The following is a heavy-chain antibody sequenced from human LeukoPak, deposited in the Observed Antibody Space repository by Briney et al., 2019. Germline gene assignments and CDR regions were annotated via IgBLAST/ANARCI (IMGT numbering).Heavy chain of an antibody. CDR3: ARSDRWELRADDAFDV. V-gene: IGHV4-61*02. D-gene: IGHD1-26*01. CDR2: IYTSGST. J-gene: IGHJ3*01. Sequence: SQTLSLTCTVSGGSISSGSYYWRWIRQPAGKGLEWIGRIYTSGSTNYNPSLKSRVTISVDTSKNQFSLKLSSVTAADTAVYYCARSDRWELRADDAFDVWGQGTMVTVSS. CDR1: GGSISSGSYY.